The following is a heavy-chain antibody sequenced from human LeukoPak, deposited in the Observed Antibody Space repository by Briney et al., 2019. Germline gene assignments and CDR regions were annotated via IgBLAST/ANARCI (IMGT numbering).Heavy chain of an antibody. D-gene: IGHD1-7*01. CDR2: IKLDGSET. J-gene: IGHJ6*03. V-gene: IGHV3-7*01. Sequence: GGSLRLSCAASGFTFSRHWMSWVRQAPGKGLEWVASIKLDGSETYYVDSVKGRFTISRDNAKNSLSLQMNSLRAEDTAVYYCARDELELPGNYYMDVWGKGTTVTVSS. CDR1: GFTFSRHW. CDR3: ARDELELPGNYYMDV.